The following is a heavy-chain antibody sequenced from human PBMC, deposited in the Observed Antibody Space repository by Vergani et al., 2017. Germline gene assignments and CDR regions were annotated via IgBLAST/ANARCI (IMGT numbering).Heavy chain of an antibody. V-gene: IGHV4-39*01. Sequence: QLQLQESGPGLVKPSETLSLTCIVSGDSINNGNYSWGWIRQPPGKGLEWIGSIYYSENKFYNPSLESRVTLSIDTTKNQFSLKLKSVTAADTAVYYCARCFRDEGMIYGGTVENWFDPWGQGTLVTVSS. CDR3: ARCFRDEGMIYGGTVENWFDP. J-gene: IGHJ5*02. CDR1: GDSINNGNYS. D-gene: IGHD3-22*01. CDR2: IYYSENK.